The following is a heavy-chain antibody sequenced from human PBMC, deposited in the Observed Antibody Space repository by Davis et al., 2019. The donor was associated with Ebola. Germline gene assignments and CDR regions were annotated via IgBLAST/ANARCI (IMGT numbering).Heavy chain of an antibody. CDR1: EFTFSTYA. J-gene: IGHJ5*02. D-gene: IGHD6-13*01. CDR2: ISSSGDTT. V-gene: IGHV3-23*01. Sequence: GESLKISCAASEFTFSTYAMSWVRQAPGKGLEWVSGISSSGDTTHYADFVKGRFTISRDNSKNTLHLQLNSLRAEDTAVYYCARGGPSVYSSSFTWGQGTLVTVSS. CDR3: ARGGPSVYSSSFT.